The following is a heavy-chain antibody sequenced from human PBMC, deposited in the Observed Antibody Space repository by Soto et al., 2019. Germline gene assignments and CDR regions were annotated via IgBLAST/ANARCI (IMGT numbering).Heavy chain of an antibody. CDR2: ISAYNGNT. Sequence: ASVKVSCKASGYTFTSYGISWVREAPGQGLEWMGWISAYNGNTNYAQKLQGRVTMTTDTSTSTAYMELRSLRSEDTAVYYSAREASSSSSFCDYGMDVWGKGTTVTVSS. D-gene: IGHD6-6*01. CDR1: GYTFTSYG. CDR3: AREASSSSSFCDYGMDV. V-gene: IGHV1-18*04. J-gene: IGHJ6*04.